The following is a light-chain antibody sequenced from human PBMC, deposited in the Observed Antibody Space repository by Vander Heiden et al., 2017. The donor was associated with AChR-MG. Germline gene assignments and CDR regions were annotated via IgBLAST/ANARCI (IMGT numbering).Light chain of an antibody. CDR2: DVN. CDR1: TVHMGNNTY. V-gene: IGLV2-14*03. Sequence: PRTKPAPVAGAPGQPITIPCTGTTVHMGNNTYVSLYQHYPGKAPKLMIYDVNKRPSGISNRFSASKSGNTASLTISGLQAEDEADYYCSSYRVSSTLYVFGTGTKVTVL. CDR3: SSYRVSSTLYV. J-gene: IGLJ1*01.